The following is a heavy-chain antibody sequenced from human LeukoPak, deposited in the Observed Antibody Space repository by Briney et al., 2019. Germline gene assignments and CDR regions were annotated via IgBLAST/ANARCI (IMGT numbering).Heavy chain of an antibody. CDR2: INSDGTKS. D-gene: IGHD1-20*01. J-gene: IGHJ4*02. CDR3: ASTFRITGTTYYY. CDR1: GFTFSSLW. V-gene: IGHV3-74*01. Sequence: GGSLRLSCAASGFTFSSLWMHWVRQAPGEGLVWVSHINSDGTKSTYSDSVKGRFTISRDTAENTVYLQMNSLRAEDTAVYYCASTFRITGTTYYYWGQGTLVTVSS.